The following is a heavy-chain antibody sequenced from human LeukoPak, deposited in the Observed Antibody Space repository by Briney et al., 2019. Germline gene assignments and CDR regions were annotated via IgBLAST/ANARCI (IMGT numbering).Heavy chain of an antibody. Sequence: PSETLSLTCAVSGGSISSGSYYWGWIRQPPGKGLEWIGSIYYSGSTYYNPSLKSRVTISVDTSKNQFSLKLSSVTAADTAVYYCARDLDYYDSSGYHNWFDPWGQGTMVTVSS. J-gene: IGHJ5*02. CDR2: IYYSGST. D-gene: IGHD3-22*01. CDR1: GGSISSGSYY. V-gene: IGHV4-39*07. CDR3: ARDLDYYDSSGYHNWFDP.